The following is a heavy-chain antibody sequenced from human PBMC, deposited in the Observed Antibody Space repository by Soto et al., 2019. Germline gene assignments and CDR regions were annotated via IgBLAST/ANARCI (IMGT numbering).Heavy chain of an antibody. CDR1: GFTFSSYA. CDR2: ISGSGGST. D-gene: IGHD3-22*01. J-gene: IGHJ4*02. Sequence: EVQLLESGGGLVQPGGSLRLSCAASGFTFSSYAMSWVRQAPGKGLEWVSAISGSGGSTYYADSVKGRFTISRDNSKNTLYLQINSLRAEDTAVYYCARPDYYDSSAPDYWGQGTLVTVSS. CDR3: ARPDYYDSSAPDY. V-gene: IGHV3-23*01.